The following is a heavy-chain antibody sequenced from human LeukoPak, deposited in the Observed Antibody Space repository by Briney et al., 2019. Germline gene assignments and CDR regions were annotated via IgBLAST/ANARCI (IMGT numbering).Heavy chain of an antibody. V-gene: IGHV3-53*01. Sequence: PGGSLRLSCAVSGFTFSDYYMSWVRQAPGKGLEWVSVIYSGGSTYYADSVKGRFTISRDNSKNTLYLQMNSLRAEDTAVYYCAREGQGWETYSFDYWGQGTLVTVSS. CDR2: IYSGGST. D-gene: IGHD1-26*01. CDR3: AREGQGWETYSFDY. CDR1: GFTFSDYY. J-gene: IGHJ4*02.